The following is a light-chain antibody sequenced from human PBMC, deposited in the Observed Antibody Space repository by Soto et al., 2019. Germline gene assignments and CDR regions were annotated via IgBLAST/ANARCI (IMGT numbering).Light chain of an antibody. V-gene: IGLV2-23*02. Sequence: QSVLTQPASVSGSPGQSITISCTGTSSDVGSYNLVSWYQQHPGKAPKLMIYEVSKRPSGVSNRFSGSKSGNTASLTISGLPAEDDADYYCCSYAGSSTFVVFGTGTKLTVL. CDR1: SSDVGSYNL. CDR3: CSYAGSSTFVV. CDR2: EVS. J-gene: IGLJ1*01.